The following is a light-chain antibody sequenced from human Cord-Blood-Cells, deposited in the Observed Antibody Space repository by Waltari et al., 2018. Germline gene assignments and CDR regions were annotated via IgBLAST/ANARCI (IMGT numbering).Light chain of an antibody. CDR1: QSVSSN. Sequence: EILMTQSPATLSLSPGERATLSCRASQSVSSNLAWYQHKPGQAPRLLIYGASTRATGIPARFSGSGSGTEFTLTISSLQSEDFAVYYCQQYNNWPYTFGQGTKLEIK. CDR3: QQYNNWPYT. V-gene: IGKV3-15*01. J-gene: IGKJ2*01. CDR2: GAS.